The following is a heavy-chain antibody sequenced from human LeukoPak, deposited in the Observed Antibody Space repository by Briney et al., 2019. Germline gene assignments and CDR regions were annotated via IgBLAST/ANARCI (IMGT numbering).Heavy chain of an antibody. CDR3: ASSGNYRIYYSDY. D-gene: IGHD1-26*01. CDR2: IYSGGST. CDR1: GFTVSSNY. Sequence: GGSLRLSCAASGFTVSSNYMSWVRQAPGKGLEWVSLIYSGGSTYYADSVKGRFTISRDNSKNTLYLQMNSLRAEDTAVYYCASSGNYRIYYSDYWGQGTLVTPSA. V-gene: IGHV3-66*01. J-gene: IGHJ4*02.